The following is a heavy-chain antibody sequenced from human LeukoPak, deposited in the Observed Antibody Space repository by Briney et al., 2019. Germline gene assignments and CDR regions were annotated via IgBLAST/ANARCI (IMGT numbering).Heavy chain of an antibody. V-gene: IGHV1-8*03. D-gene: IGHD5-12*01. J-gene: IGHJ4*02. CDR2: MNPNSGNT. Sequence: ASVKVSCKASGYTLTSYDINWVRQATGQGLEWMGWMNPNSGNTGYAQKFQGRVTITRNTSISTAYMELSSLRSEDTAVYYCARGYSGYDGGYYFDYWGQGTLVTVSS. CDR1: GYTLTSYD. CDR3: ARGYSGYDGGYYFDY.